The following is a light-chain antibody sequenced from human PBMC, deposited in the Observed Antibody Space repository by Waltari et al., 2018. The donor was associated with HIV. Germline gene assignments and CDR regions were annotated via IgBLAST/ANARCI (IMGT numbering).Light chain of an antibody. V-gene: IGLV1-44*01. Sequence: QSVLTQPPSASGTPGPRVIISCSGSSSNIGINPVSWNQKLPGTAPNVLIYFNNLRPSVFPDRFSGSQSGISTSLAITGLQSEDEADYYCGTWDDSLNAYVFGTGTTVTVL. CDR3: GTWDDSLNAYV. J-gene: IGLJ1*01. CDR2: FNN. CDR1: SSNIGINP.